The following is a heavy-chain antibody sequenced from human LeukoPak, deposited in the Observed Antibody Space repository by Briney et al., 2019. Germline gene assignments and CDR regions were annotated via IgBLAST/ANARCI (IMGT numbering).Heavy chain of an antibody. CDR3: VKDPVVAGTAEYSQH. Sequence: PGGSLRLSCAASGFTFSSSAMSWVRQGPGKGLEWVAVISGSGGSTDHADSEKGRFTISRDNSKNTLYLQMNSLRAEDTAVYYCVKDPVVAGTAEYSQHWGQGTLVTVSS. V-gene: IGHV3-23*01. D-gene: IGHD6-19*01. CDR2: ISGSGGST. J-gene: IGHJ1*01. CDR1: GFTFSSSA.